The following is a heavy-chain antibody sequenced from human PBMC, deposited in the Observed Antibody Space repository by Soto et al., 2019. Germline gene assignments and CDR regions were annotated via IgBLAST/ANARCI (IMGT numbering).Heavy chain of an antibody. J-gene: IGHJ6*02. D-gene: IGHD4-17*01. V-gene: IGHV4-30-2*01. CDR2: MYHSGST. Sequence: NPSETLSLTCAVSGGSISSGLYSWSWIRHPPGKGLEWIGYMYHSGSTYYNPSLKSRVTISVDRSKNQFSLKLSSVTAADTAVYYFACFYYGDYGNGMYVRGQRTTVPVS. CDR1: GGSISSGLYS. CDR3: ACFYYGDYGNGMYV.